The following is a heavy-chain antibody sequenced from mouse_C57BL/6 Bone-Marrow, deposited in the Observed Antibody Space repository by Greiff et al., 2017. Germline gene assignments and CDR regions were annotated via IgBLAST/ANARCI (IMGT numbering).Heavy chain of an antibody. CDR1: GFNIKDDY. Sequence: EVQLQQSGAELVRPGASVKLSCTASGFNIKDDYMHWVKQRPEQGLEWIGWIDPENGDTEYASKFQGKATITADTSSNTAYLQLSSLTSEDTAVYYSTTLTGWYFDVWGTGTTVTVSS. D-gene: IGHD4-1*01. V-gene: IGHV14-4*01. CDR2: IDPENGDT. J-gene: IGHJ1*03. CDR3: TTLTGWYFDV.